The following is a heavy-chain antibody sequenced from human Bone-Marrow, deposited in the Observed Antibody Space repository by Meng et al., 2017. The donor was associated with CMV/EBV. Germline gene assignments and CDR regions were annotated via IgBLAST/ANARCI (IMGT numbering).Heavy chain of an antibody. D-gene: IGHD3-3*01. CDR2: INPILGIA. V-gene: IGHV1-69*02. J-gene: IGHJ6*02. CDR3: ARGGSTIVGVVMDV. Sequence: SVKVSCKASGGTFSSYTISWVRQAPGQGLEWMGRINPILGIASYAQKFQGRVTITADKSTSTAYMELSSLRSEDTAVYYCARGGSTIVGVVMDVWGQGTTVTVSS. CDR1: GGTFSSYT.